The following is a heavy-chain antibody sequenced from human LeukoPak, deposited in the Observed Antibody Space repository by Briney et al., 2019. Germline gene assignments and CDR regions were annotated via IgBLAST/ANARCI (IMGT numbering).Heavy chain of an antibody. V-gene: IGHV4-59*01. CDR3: ARDQNGYNSDAFDI. Sequence: PSETLSLTCTVSCGSISSYYWSWIRQPPGKGLEWIGYIYYSGSTNYNPSLKSLVTISVDTSKNQFSRKLSSVTAADTAVYYCARDQNGYNSDAFDIWGQGTMVTVSS. D-gene: IGHD3-22*01. CDR2: IYYSGST. J-gene: IGHJ3*02. CDR1: CGSISSYY.